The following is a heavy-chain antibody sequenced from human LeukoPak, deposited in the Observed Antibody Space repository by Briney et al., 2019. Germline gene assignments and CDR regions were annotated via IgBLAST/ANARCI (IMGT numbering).Heavy chain of an antibody. J-gene: IGHJ4*02. CDR3: ARDRRYYDSSGTY. CDR2: IKQDGSEK. V-gene: IGHV3-7*01. D-gene: IGHD3-22*01. CDR1: GFTFSSYW. Sequence: GGSLRLSCAASGFTFSSYWMSWVRQAPGKGLEWVANIKQDGSEKYYVDSVKGRFTISRDNAKNSLYLQMSSLRAEDTAVYYCARDRRYYDSSGTYWGQGTLVTVSS.